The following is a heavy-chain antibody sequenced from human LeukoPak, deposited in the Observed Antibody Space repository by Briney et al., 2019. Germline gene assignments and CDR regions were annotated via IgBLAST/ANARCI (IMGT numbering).Heavy chain of an antibody. V-gene: IGHV1-2*02. CDR2: INPKSGGT. J-gene: IGHJ6*03. CDR3: ARTTTVVVGDYNYYMDV. Sequence: ASVKVSCKASGYTFTNNGISWVRQAPGQRLEWMGWINPKSGGTNSQKFQGRVTMTRDTSISTAYMELSRLRSDDTAVYYCARTTTVVVGDYNYYMDVWGKGTTVTISS. D-gene: IGHD4-11*01. CDR1: GYTFTNNG.